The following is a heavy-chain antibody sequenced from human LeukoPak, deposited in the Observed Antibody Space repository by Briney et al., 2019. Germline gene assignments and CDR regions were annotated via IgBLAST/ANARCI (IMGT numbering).Heavy chain of an antibody. CDR2: INPTGGST. D-gene: IGHD5-18*01. CDR3: ARTGGYSYGL. J-gene: IGHJ2*01. CDR1: GYTFTSYY. Sequence: ASVKVSCKASGYTFTSYYVHWVRQAPGQGLEWLGIINPTGGSTTYAQKFQGRVTMTTDTSTSTAYMELRSLRSDDTAVYYCARTGGYSYGLWGRGTLVTVSS. V-gene: IGHV1-46*01.